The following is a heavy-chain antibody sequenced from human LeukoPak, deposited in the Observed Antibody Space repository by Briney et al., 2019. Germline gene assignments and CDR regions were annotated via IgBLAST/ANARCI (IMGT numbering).Heavy chain of an antibody. J-gene: IGHJ3*02. CDR2: ISTDGSFT. CDR1: GFTFSNYL. Sequence: GGSLRLSCAASGFTFSNYLMHWVRQTPGKGLVWISRISTDGSFTNYADSVKGRFSISRDNAKNTLYLQMNSLRAEDTAVYYCAKSITMIVVMISDIWGQGTMVTVSS. D-gene: IGHD3-22*01. CDR3: AKSITMIVVMISDI. V-gene: IGHV3-74*01.